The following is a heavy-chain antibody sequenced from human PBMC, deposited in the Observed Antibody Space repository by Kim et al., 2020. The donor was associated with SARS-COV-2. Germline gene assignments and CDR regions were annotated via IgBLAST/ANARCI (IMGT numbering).Heavy chain of an antibody. D-gene: IGHD3-10*01. Sequence: ASVKVSCKASGYTFTSYAMHWVRQAPGQRLEWMGWINAGNGNTKYSQKFQGRVTITRDTSASTAYMELSSLRSEDTAVYYCARGGLLWFGELSPRNAFDIWGQGTMVTVSS. CDR3: ARGGLLWFGELSPRNAFDI. J-gene: IGHJ3*02. CDR1: GYTFTSYA. V-gene: IGHV1-3*01. CDR2: INAGNGNT.